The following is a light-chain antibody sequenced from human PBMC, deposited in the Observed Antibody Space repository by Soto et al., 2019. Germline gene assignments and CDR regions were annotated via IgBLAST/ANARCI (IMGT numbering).Light chain of an antibody. CDR3: QQYNTYSSLT. V-gene: IGKV1-5*01. J-gene: IGKJ4*01. CDR2: DAS. Sequence: DIQMTQSPSTLSASVGARVTITCRASQSISSWLAWYQQKLGRAPRLLIYDASSLESGVPSRFSGSGYGTEFTLTISSLQPDDFATYYCQQYNTYSSLTFGQGTKVDIK. CDR1: QSISSW.